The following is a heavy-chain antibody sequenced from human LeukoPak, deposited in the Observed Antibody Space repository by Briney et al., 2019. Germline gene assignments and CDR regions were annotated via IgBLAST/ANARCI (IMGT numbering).Heavy chain of an antibody. CDR1: GFIFSSSS. Sequence: PGASLRLSCAASGFIFSSSSMSWVRQAPGQGLEWIGSIDYSWSAYYNPSLKSRVTISIDASKNQFSLKLNSVTAADTAMYYCARATYSGYDFGYWGRGTLVTVSS. V-gene: IGHV4-39*07. CDR2: IDYSWSA. D-gene: IGHD5-12*01. J-gene: IGHJ4*02. CDR3: ARATYSGYDFGY.